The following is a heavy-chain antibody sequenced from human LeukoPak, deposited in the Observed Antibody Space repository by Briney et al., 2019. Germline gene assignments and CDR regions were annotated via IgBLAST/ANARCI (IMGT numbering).Heavy chain of an antibody. J-gene: IGHJ4*02. CDR3: ASPAQIAAAGSFDY. V-gene: IGHV4-39*07. CDR1: GGSISGSSYY. Sequence: PSETLSLTCTVSGGSISGSSYYWGWIRQPPGKGLEWIGSIYYSGSTYYNPSLKSRVTISVDTSKNQFSLKLSSVTAADTAVYYCASPAQIAAAGSFDYWGQGTLVTVSS. CDR2: IYYSGST. D-gene: IGHD6-13*01.